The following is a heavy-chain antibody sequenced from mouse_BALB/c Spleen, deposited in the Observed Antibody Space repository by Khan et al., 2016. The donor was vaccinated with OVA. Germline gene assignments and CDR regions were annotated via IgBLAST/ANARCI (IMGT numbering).Heavy chain of an antibody. CDR2: IYPGGGYT. V-gene: IGHV1-63*02. Sequence: QVQLQQSGAELVRPGTSVKMSCKAAGYTFTNYWIGWVKQRPGHGLEWIGDIYPGGGYTNYNEKFKGKATLTADTFSSTAYMQLSSLITEDSAVYYCARRGAARATWYYFDYWGQGTSRTVSS. CDR3: ARRGAARATWYYFDY. CDR1: GYTFTNYW. D-gene: IGHD3-1*01. J-gene: IGHJ2*03.